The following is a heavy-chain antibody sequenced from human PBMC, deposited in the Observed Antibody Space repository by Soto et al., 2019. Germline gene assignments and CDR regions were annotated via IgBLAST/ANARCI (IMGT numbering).Heavy chain of an antibody. D-gene: IGHD4-17*01. CDR3: ARVLVDGDYLNYYYYYGMDV. V-gene: IGHV4-30-4*01. CDR2: IYYSGSN. J-gene: IGHJ6*02. CDR1: GGSISSGDYY. Sequence: QVQLQESGPGLVKPSQTLSLTCTVSGGSISSGDYYWSWIRQPPGKGLEWIGYIYYSGSNYYNPSLKSRVTISVDTSKNQFSLKLSSVTAADTAVYYCARVLVDGDYLNYYYYYGMDVWGPGTTVTVSS.